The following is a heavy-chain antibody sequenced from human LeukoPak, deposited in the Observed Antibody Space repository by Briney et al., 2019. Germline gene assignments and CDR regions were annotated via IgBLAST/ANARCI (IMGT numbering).Heavy chain of an antibody. CDR2: IYSGGGT. Sequence: GGSLRLSCAASGFTVSNTYMSWVRQAPGKGLEWVSLIYSGGGTYSADSVKGRFTISRDISKNTLYLQMNSLRGEDTAVYYCAKYGPQDSGSSHFDYWGQGALVTVSS. J-gene: IGHJ4*02. D-gene: IGHD1-26*01. CDR3: AKYGPQDSGSSHFDY. V-gene: IGHV3-53*01. CDR1: GFTVSNTY.